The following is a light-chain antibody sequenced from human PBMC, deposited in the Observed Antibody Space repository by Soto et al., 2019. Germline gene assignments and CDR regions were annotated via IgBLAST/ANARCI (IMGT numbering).Light chain of an antibody. V-gene: IGKV3-15*01. CDR1: QSVSSN. CDR3: QQYNNCPPRT. J-gene: IGKJ4*02. Sequence: EIVMTQSPATLSVSPGERATLSCRASQSVSSNLAWYQQKPGQAPRLLIYGASTRATGIPARCSGSGSGTEFTLTISSLQSEDFAVYYCQQYNNCPPRTFGGGTKVEIK. CDR2: GAS.